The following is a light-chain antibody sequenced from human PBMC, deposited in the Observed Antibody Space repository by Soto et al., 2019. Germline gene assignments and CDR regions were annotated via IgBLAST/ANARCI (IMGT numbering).Light chain of an antibody. Sequence: EVVMTLSPATLSVSPGEGVTLSCRASQGIGDTLAWYQHKPGQAPRLLIYGASTRATGIPARFSGSGSGTQFTLTINSLQSDDFAVYYCQQYDNWPPFTFGQGTKVDIK. CDR2: GAS. CDR3: QQYDNWPPFT. J-gene: IGKJ1*01. CDR1: QGIGDT. V-gene: IGKV3-15*01.